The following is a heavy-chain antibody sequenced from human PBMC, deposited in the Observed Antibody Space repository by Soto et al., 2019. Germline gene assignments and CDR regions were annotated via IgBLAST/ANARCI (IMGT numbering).Heavy chain of an antibody. D-gene: IGHD6-6*01. J-gene: IGHJ6*02. CDR3: ARVILDAAARPYYYYGMDV. V-gene: IGHV1-69*01. CDR1: GGSFSGYA. CDR2: IIPVFGTT. Sequence: QVQLVQSGAEVKKPGSSVKVSCKASGGSFSGYAFTWVRQAPGQGLEWMGGIIPVFGTTSYARKFRGRVTVTADESTSTAYMELSSLRSDDTAVYYCARVILDAAARPYYYYGMDVWGQGTTVTVSS.